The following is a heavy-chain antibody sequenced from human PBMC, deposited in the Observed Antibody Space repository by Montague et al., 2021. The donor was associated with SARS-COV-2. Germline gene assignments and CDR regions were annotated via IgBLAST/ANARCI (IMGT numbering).Heavy chain of an antibody. J-gene: IGHJ4*02. V-gene: IGHV3-48*03. Sequence: SLRLSCAASGFTFSNYEMRWVRQAPGKGLEWLSYIRSSGSTIYYXDSVKGRFTISRDNAKNSLYLQMNSLRAEDTAVYYCARDTPYYYGSGSYYEPRRVFDYWGQGTLVTVSS. CDR3: ARDTPYYYGSGSYYEPRRVFDY. D-gene: IGHD3-10*01. CDR2: IRSSGSTI. CDR1: GFTFSNYE.